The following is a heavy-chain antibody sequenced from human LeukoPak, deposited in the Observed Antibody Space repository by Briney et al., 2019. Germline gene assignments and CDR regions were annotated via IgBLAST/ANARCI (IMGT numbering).Heavy chain of an antibody. D-gene: IGHD3-22*01. J-gene: IGHJ4*02. CDR3: ARDDRPTMTMGY. V-gene: IGHV3-21*01. CDR1: GFTFSSYS. Sequence: PGRSLRLSCAASGFTFSSYSMKWVRQAPGKGLEWVSSISSSSSYIYYADSVKGRFTSSRDNAKNSLYLQMNSLRAEDTAVYYCARDDRPTMTMGYWGQGTLVTVSS. CDR2: ISSSSSYI.